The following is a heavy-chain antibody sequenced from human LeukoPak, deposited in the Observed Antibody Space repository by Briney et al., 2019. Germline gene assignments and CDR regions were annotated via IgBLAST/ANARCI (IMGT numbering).Heavy chain of an antibody. J-gene: IGHJ4*02. CDR3: ARVTQGVVDY. CDR1: GFTVSSNY. V-gene: IGHV3-66*02. Sequence: GGSLKLSCEASGFTVSSNYMSWVRQAPGKGLEWVSVIYSGGRTYHADSVKGRFTISRDNSKNTLYLQMTSLRAEDTAVYYCARVTQGVVDYWGQGTLVTVSS. CDR2: IYSGGRT. D-gene: IGHD3-3*01.